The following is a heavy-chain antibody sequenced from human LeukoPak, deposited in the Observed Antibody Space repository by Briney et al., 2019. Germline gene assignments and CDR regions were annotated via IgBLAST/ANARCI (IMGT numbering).Heavy chain of an antibody. V-gene: IGHV1-46*01. D-gene: IGHD2-2*02. CDR3: ARDYCSSTSCNMVMDY. CDR1: GYTFTSYY. Sequence: ASVKVSCKASGYTFTSYYMHWVRQAPGQGLEWMGIINPSGGSTSYAQKFQGRVTMTRDTSTSTVYMELSSLRSEDTAVYYCARDYCSSTSCNMVMDYWGQGTLVTVSS. CDR2: INPSGGST. J-gene: IGHJ4*02.